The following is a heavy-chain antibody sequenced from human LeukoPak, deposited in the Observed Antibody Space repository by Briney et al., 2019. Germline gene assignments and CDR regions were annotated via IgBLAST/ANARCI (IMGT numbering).Heavy chain of an antibody. CDR1: GFTFSSYA. D-gene: IGHD1-14*01. Sequence: GGSLRLSCAASGFTFSSYAMSWVRQAPGKRLEWVSTISNSDYSTYYADSVKGRFTISRANSENTLYLQMNNLRAEDTAVYYCAKATGYLLWGQGTLVTVSS. J-gene: IGHJ4*02. V-gene: IGHV3-23*01. CDR3: AKATGYLL. CDR2: ISNSDYST.